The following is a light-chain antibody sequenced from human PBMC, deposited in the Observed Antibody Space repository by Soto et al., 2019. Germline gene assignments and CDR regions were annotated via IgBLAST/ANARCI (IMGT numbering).Light chain of an antibody. CDR3: QQYNSWT. CDR2: DAS. J-gene: IGKJ1*01. Sequence: AIQLTQSPSSLSASVGDSVTITCRASQGISSALAWYQQTPGRAPKLLIYDASSLESGVPSRFSGSGSGTEFTLTISSLQPDDFATYYCQQYNSWTFGQGTKVDI. V-gene: IGKV1-13*02. CDR1: QGISSA.